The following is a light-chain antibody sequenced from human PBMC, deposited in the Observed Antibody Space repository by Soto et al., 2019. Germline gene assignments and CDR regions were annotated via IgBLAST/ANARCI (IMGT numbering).Light chain of an antibody. CDR1: QDINNY. Sequence: VVLTQSPATLALSPGGRATLSCRASQDINNYFAWYQQKAGQPPRLLMYDASRRATGIPARFSGSGSDTDITLTISRLEPEDFAVYYCQQSINWPGTFGGGTKVEIK. CDR3: QQSINWPGT. J-gene: IGKJ4*01. V-gene: IGKV3-11*01. CDR2: DAS.